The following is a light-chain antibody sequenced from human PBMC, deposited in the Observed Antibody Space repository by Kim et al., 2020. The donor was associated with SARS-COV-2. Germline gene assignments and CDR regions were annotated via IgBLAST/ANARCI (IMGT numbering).Light chain of an antibody. CDR3: QQRGNWPPALT. CDR2: DAA. Sequence: PGEGATLSCRASHNVAINLAWYEQTPGRAPTLRIYDAAIRAAGIPDRFSASGSGTDFTLTIGSLAPEDFAVYFCQQRGNWPPALTFGGGTKVDI. J-gene: IGKJ4*01. CDR1: HNVAIN. V-gene: IGKV3-11*01.